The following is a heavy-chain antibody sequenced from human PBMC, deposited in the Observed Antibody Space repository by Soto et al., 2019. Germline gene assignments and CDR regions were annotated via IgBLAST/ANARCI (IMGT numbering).Heavy chain of an antibody. D-gene: IGHD2-8*01. CDR2: ISGSGGST. CDR3: ALDVCTNGVCYHKY. J-gene: IGHJ4*02. Sequence: PGGSLRLSCAASGFTFSSYAMSWVRQAPGKGLEWVSTISGSGGSTYDADSVKGRLTISRDNSKNTLYLQMNSLRAEDTAVYYCALDVCTNGVCYHKYWGQGTLVTVSS. CDR1: GFTFSSYA. V-gene: IGHV3-23*01.